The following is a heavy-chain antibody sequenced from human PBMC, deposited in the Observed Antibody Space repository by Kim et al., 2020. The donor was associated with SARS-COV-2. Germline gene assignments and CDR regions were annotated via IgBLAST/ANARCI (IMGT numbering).Heavy chain of an antibody. V-gene: IGHV4-34*01. J-gene: IGHJ4*02. CDR3: ARGPTLWGIAAAGCFDY. Sequence: LKRRVTISVDTSKNQFSLKLSSVTAADTAVYYCARGPTLWGIAAAGCFDYWGQGTLVTVSS. D-gene: IGHD6-13*01.